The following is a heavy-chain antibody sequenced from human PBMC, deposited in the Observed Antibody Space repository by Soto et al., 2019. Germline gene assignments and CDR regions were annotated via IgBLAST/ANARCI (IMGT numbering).Heavy chain of an antibody. Sequence: QVQLVESGGGVVQPGRSLRLSCAASGFTFSSYGMHWVRQAPGKGLEWVAVIWYDGSNKYYADSVKGRFTISRDNSKNTLYLQMNSLGAEDTAVYYCARGGDAFDIWGQGTMVTVSS. CDR2: IWYDGSNK. V-gene: IGHV3-33*01. CDR1: GFTFSSYG. CDR3: ARGGDAFDI. J-gene: IGHJ3*02. D-gene: IGHD3-16*01.